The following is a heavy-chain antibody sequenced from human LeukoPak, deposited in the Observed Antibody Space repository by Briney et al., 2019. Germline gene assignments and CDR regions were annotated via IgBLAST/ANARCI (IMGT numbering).Heavy chain of an antibody. D-gene: IGHD4-23*01. CDR3: ARDGKSKQGFDY. CDR2: INSDGSST. J-gene: IGHJ4*02. Sequence: GGSLRLSCAASGFTFSNYWMHWVRQAPGKGLVWVSRINSDGSSTTSADSVKGRFTISRDNAKNTLYLQMNSLRAEDTAVYYCARDGKSKQGFDYWGQGTLVTVSS. CDR1: GFTFSNYW. V-gene: IGHV3-74*01.